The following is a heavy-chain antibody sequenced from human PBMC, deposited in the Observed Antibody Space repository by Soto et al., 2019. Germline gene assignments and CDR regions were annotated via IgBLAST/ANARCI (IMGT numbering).Heavy chain of an antibody. D-gene: IGHD6-6*01. Sequence: PGESLKISCKGSGYSFTSYWIGWVRQMPGKGLEWMGIIYPGDSDTRYSPSFQGQVTISADKSISTAYLQWSSLKASDTAMYYCARGQGYSSPSAHYYYYGMDVWGQGTTVTVSS. V-gene: IGHV5-51*01. J-gene: IGHJ6*02. CDR3: ARGQGYSSPSAHYYYYGMDV. CDR1: GYSFTSYW. CDR2: IYPGDSDT.